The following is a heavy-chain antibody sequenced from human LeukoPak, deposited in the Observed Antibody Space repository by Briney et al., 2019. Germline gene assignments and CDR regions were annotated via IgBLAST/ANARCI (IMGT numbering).Heavy chain of an antibody. D-gene: IGHD4-17*01. J-gene: IGHJ3*02. CDR3: ARDLRTTGAFDI. V-gene: IGHV3-74*01. CDR2: INSDGSST. Sequence: PGGSLRLSCAASGFTFSTYWMHWVRQAPGKGLVWVSRINSDGSSTRYADSVKGRFTISRDNAKNTLYLQMNSLRAEDTAVYCCARDLRTTGAFDIWGQGTMVTVSS. CDR1: GFTFSTYW.